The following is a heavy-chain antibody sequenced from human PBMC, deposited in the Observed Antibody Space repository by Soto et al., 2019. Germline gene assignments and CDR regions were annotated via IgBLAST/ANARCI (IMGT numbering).Heavy chain of an antibody. Sequence: EVQLLESGGGLVQPGGSLRLSCAASGFTFSSYAMSWVRQAPGKGLEWVSAISGSGGSTYYADPVKVRFTISRDNSKNSLYLQMNSLRAEDTAVYYCAKGRSGWTPYFDYWGQGTLVTVSS. CDR3: AKGRSGWTPYFDY. CDR1: GFTFSSYA. V-gene: IGHV3-23*01. J-gene: IGHJ4*02. CDR2: ISGSGGST. D-gene: IGHD6-19*01.